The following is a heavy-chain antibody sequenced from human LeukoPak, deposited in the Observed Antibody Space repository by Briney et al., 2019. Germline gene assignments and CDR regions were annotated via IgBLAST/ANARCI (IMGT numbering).Heavy chain of an antibody. CDR1: GYSFTTYW. Sequence: GDSLKISCKGSGYSFTTYWIGWVRQMPGKGLEWMGIIYPGDSDTRYSPSFQGQIIISADRSIYTAYLQWSSLKASDTAMYYCVRRTTMVETFDYWGQGTLVTVSS. J-gene: IGHJ4*02. V-gene: IGHV5-51*01. CDR2: IYPGDSDT. D-gene: IGHD4/OR15-4a*01. CDR3: VRRTTMVETFDY.